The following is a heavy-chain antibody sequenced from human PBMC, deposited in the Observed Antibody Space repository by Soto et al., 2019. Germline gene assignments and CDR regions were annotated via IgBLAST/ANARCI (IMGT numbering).Heavy chain of an antibody. V-gene: IGHV3-66*01. D-gene: IGHD4-17*01. CDR2: IYSGGST. J-gene: IGHJ4*02. CDR1: GFTVSSNY. Sequence: EVPLVESGGGLVQPGGSLRLSCAASGFTVSSNYMSWVRQAPGKGLEWVSVIYSGGSTYYADSVKGRFTISRDNSKNTLYLQMNSLRAEDTAVYYCARDREYGDYAYWGQGTLVTVSS. CDR3: ARDREYGDYAY.